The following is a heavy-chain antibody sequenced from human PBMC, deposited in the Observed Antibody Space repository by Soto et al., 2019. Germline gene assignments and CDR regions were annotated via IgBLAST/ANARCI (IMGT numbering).Heavy chain of an antibody. J-gene: IGHJ1*01. CDR1: GFTFSSYA. Sequence: GGSLRLSCAASGFTFSSYAMSWVRQAPGKGLEWVSAISNGGGSTYYADSVKGRFTISRDNSKNTLYLQVNSLRAEDTAVYYCATAIAAAGTIRYFQHWGQGTLVTVSS. CDR3: ATAIAAAGTIRYFQH. V-gene: IGHV3-23*01. CDR2: ISNGGGST. D-gene: IGHD6-13*01.